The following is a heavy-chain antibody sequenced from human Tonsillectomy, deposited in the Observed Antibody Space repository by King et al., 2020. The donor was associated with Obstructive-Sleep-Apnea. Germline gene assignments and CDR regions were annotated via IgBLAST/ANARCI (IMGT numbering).Heavy chain of an antibody. D-gene: IGHD3-22*01. CDR3: ARGPDYYVSTGYFHY. CDR1: GFTFDDYA. J-gene: IGHJ4*02. CDR2: ITWDGGST. Sequence: QLVQSGGVVVQPGGSLRLSCAASGFTFDDYAMHWVRQAPGKGLEWVSLITWDGGSTYYADSVKGRFTISRDNSEKSLYLQMNSLRAEDTALYYCARGPDYYVSTGYFHYWGQGTLVTVSS. V-gene: IGHV3-43D*03.